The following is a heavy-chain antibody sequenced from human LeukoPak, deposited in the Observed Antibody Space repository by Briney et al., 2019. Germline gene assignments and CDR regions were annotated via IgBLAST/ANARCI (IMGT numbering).Heavy chain of an antibody. Sequence: PSETLSLTCTVSGDSISSYYWTGIRQPPGKGLEWIGYIYYSGSTNYNPSLKSRVTISVDTSKNQFSLKLSSVTAADTAVYYCARKRGMLSNWFDPWGQGTLVTVSS. D-gene: IGHD2-8*01. CDR2: IYYSGST. V-gene: IGHV4-59*01. J-gene: IGHJ5*02. CDR1: GDSISSYY. CDR3: ARKRGMLSNWFDP.